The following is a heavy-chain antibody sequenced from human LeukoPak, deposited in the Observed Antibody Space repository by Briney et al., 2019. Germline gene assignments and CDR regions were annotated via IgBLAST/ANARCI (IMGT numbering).Heavy chain of an antibody. CDR3: AREKSVLLWFGELTHFDY. CDR1: GFTFSSYW. D-gene: IGHD3-10*01. J-gene: IGHJ4*02. CDR2: IKQDGSEK. V-gene: IGHV3-7*01. Sequence: GESLRLSCAASGFTFSSYWMSWVRQAPGKGLEWVANIKQDGSEKYYVDSAKGRFTISRDNAKNSLYLQMNSLRAEDTAVYYCAREKSVLLWFGELTHFDYWGQGTLVTVSS.